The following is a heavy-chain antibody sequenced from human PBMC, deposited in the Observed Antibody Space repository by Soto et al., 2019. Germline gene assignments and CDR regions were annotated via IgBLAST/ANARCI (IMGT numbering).Heavy chain of an antibody. J-gene: IGHJ5*02. CDR1: GASISGFN. CDR3: VRDGTKTLRDWFDP. V-gene: IGHV4-4*07. D-gene: IGHD1-1*01. Sequence: SDTLSLTCTVSGASISGFNWSCIRKSAGKGLEWIGRIYATGTTDYNPSLKSRVMMSVDTSKKQFSLKLRSVTAADTAVYYCVRDGTKTLRDWFDPWGQGISVTVSS. CDR2: IYATGTT.